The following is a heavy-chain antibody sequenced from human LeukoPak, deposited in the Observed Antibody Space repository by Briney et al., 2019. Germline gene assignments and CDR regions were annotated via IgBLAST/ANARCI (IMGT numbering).Heavy chain of an antibody. V-gene: IGHV4-30-4*08. J-gene: IGHJ4*02. CDR2: IYYSGST. CDR1: GGSISSGDYY. Sequence: PSQTLSLTCTVSGGSISSGDYYWSWIRQPPGKGLEWIGYIYYSGSTYYNPSLKSRVTISVDTSKNQFSLKLSSVTAADTAVYYCAGRERFYYDSSGYRDYWGQGTLVTVSS. D-gene: IGHD3-22*01. CDR3: AGRERFYYDSSGYRDY.